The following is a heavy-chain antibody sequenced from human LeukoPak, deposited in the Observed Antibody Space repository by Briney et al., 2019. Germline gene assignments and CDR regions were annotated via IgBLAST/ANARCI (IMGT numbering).Heavy chain of an antibody. V-gene: IGHV3-7*01. CDR3: ARARGGYYFDY. D-gene: IGHD3-22*01. CDR1: GFTFSSYW. Sequence: PGGSLRLSCAASGFTFSSYWMSWVRQAPGKGLEWVANIKQDGSEKYYVDSVKGRFTISRDNAKNSLYLQVNSLRAEDTAVYYCARARGGYYFDYWGQGTLVTVSS. CDR2: IKQDGSEK. J-gene: IGHJ4*02.